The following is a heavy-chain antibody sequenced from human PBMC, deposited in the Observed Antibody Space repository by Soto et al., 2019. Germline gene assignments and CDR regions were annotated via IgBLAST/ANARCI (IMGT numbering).Heavy chain of an antibody. CDR2: ISGNGEII. D-gene: IGHD3-9*01. V-gene: IGHV3-11*04. CDR1: GFTFSDYY. CDR3: ARDKIMYYDIVDAFDI. Sequence: GGSLRLSCAASGFTFSDYYIHWIRRAPGKGLEWISYISGNGEIIQYAASARGRFTISRDNAENSLYLQMNSLRAEDTAVYYCARDKIMYYDIVDAFDIWGQGTMVTVS. J-gene: IGHJ3*02.